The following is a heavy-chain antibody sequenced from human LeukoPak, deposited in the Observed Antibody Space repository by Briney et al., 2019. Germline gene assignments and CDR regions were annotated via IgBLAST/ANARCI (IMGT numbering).Heavy chain of an antibody. D-gene: IGHD2-21*02. CDR1: GFTFSSYT. Sequence: GGSLRLSCVASGFTFSSYTMSWVRQAPGKGLEWVSAISSSSSSTSYADSVKGRFTISRDNPKNTLFLQSNSLRAEDTAVYYCAPSCGSDCPGAYWGQGTLVTVSS. CDR3: APSCGSDCPGAY. V-gene: IGHV3-21*04. J-gene: IGHJ4*02. CDR2: ISSSSSST.